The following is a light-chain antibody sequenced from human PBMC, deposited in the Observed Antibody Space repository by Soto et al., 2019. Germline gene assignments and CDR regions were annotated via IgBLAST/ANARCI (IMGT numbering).Light chain of an antibody. CDR2: GAS. Sequence: EIVMTQSPATLSVSPGERASLSCRASQSVSSNLAWYQQKPGQAPRLLIYGASTRATGIPARFSGSGSGTEFTLTISSLQSEDVAVYYWQQYNNWHTFGGGTKVEIK. CDR3: QQYNNWHT. J-gene: IGKJ4*01. CDR1: QSVSSN. V-gene: IGKV3-15*01.